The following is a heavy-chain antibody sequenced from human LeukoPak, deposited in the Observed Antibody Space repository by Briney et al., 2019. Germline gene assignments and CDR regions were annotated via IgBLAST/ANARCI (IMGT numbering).Heavy chain of an antibody. V-gene: IGHV1-2*02. D-gene: IGHD4-17*01. CDR2: INPNSGGT. CDR3: ARGPHYGDYGGSGFLDY. J-gene: IGHJ4*02. CDR1: GYTFTGYY. Sequence: ASVKVSCKASGYTFTGYYMHWVRQAPGQGLEWMGWINPNSGGTNYAQKFQGRVTMTRDTSISTAYMELSSLRSEDTAVYYCARGPHYGDYGGSGFLDYWGQGTLVTVSS.